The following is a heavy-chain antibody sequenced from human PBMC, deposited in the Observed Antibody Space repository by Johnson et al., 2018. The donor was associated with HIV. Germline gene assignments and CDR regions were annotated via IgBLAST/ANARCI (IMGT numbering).Heavy chain of an antibody. D-gene: IGHD6-13*01. CDR3: ARSYSSLDAFDI. J-gene: IGHJ3*02. V-gene: IGHV3-30*04. Sequence: QVQLVESGGGWVKPGGYLRLSCAASGFTFSSYAMHWVRQAPGKGLEWVAVISYDGSNKYYADSVKGRFTISRDNSKNTLYLQMNSLRAEDTAVYYCARSYSSLDAFDIWGQGTMVTVSS. CDR1: GFTFSSYA. CDR2: ISYDGSNK.